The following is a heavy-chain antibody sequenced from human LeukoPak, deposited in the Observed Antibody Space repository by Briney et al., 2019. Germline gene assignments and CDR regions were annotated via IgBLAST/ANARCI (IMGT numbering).Heavy chain of an antibody. V-gene: IGHV3-20*04. CDR3: ARADLGDSSVDY. Sequence: GGSLRLSCAASGFTFDDYGMSWVRQAPGKGLEWVSGINWNGGSTGYADSVKGRFTIPRDNAKNSLSLQMNSLRDEDTALYYCARADLGDSSVDYWGQGTLVTVSS. J-gene: IGHJ4*02. CDR2: INWNGGST. D-gene: IGHD3-22*01. CDR1: GFTFDDYG.